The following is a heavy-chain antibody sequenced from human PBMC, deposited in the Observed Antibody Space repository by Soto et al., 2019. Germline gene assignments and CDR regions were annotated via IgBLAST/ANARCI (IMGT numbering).Heavy chain of an antibody. Sequence: EVQLVDSGGGLVQPGGSLRLSCAASGFTFSSYNMNWVRQAPGKWLEWVSYISVGGSTIYYADSVKGRFTISRDNAKNSVYLQMNRLRNDATALYYCESEGSAVAGTEWYFDYWGQGTLVTVSS. CDR3: ESEGSAVAGTEWYFDY. J-gene: IGHJ4*02. D-gene: IGHD6-19*01. CDR2: ISVGGSTI. CDR1: GFTFSSYN. V-gene: IGHV3-48*02.